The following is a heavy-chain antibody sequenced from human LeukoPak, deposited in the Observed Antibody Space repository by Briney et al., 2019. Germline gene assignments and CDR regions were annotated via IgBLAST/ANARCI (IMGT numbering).Heavy chain of an antibody. CDR1: GFTFSRYW. CDR2: INPDGSTT. D-gene: IGHD2-15*01. Sequence: GESLRLSCAASGFTFSRYWIHWVRQAPGKGLEWVSRINPDGSTTTYADSVKGRFTISRDNAKNTVYLQMNSLRAEETAVYYRTRVLSGPWDWFDPWGQGTLVTVSS. CDR3: TRVLSGPWDWFDP. J-gene: IGHJ5*02. V-gene: IGHV3-74*01.